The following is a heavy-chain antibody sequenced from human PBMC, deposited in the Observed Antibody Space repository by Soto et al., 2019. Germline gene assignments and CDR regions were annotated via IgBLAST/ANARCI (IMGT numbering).Heavy chain of an antibody. D-gene: IGHD3-10*01. V-gene: IGHV1-18*01. J-gene: IGHJ3*02. Sequence: PSVKVSCKASGYTFTSYGISWVRQAPGQGLEWMGWISAYNGNTNYAQKLQGRVTMTTDTSTSTAYMELRSLRSDDTAVYYCARDPVIITMVRGVVALDAFDIWGQGKMVTVSS. CDR2: ISAYNGNT. CDR1: GYTFTSYG. CDR3: ARDPVIITMVRGVVALDAFDI.